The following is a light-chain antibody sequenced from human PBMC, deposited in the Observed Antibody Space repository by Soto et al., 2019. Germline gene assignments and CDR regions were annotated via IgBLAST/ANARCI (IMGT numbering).Light chain of an antibody. CDR2: DTN. J-gene: IGLJ2*01. CDR1: TSNIGNNY. V-gene: IGLV1-51*01. CDR3: GAWDTTLSGVL. Sequence: QSVLTQPPSVSVAPGQQVTISCSGGTSNIGNNYVSWYQQFPGTAPRLLIYDTNNRPSGIPDRFSGSKSGTSATLGITGLQTGDEAVYYCGAWDTTLSGVLFGGGTKLTVL.